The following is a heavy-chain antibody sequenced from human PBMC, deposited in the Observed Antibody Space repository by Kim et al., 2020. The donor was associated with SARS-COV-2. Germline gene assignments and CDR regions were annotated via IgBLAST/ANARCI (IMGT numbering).Heavy chain of an antibody. CDR2: ISSSGSTI. CDR3: ATTLMVYALGMDV. D-gene: IGHD2-8*01. CDR1: GFTFSSYE. Sequence: GGSLRLSCAASGFTFSSYEMNWVRQAPGKGLEWVSYISSSGSTIYYADSVKGRFTISRDNAKNSLYLQMNSLRAEDTAVYYCATTLMVYALGMDVWGQGSTVTVSS. V-gene: IGHV3-48*03. J-gene: IGHJ6*02.